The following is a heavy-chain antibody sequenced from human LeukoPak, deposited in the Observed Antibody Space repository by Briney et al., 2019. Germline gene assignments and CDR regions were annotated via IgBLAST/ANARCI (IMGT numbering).Heavy chain of an antibody. CDR3: ARHRSYSGYVRRLDP. V-gene: IGHV4-59*08. D-gene: IGHD5-12*01. Sequence: SETLSLTCTVSGGSISSYYWSWIRQPPGKGLEWIGYIYYSGSTNYNPSLKSRVTISVDTSKNQFSLKLSSVTAADTAVYYCARHRSYSGYVRRLDPWGQGTLVTVSS. CDR1: GGSISSYY. J-gene: IGHJ5*02. CDR2: IYYSGST.